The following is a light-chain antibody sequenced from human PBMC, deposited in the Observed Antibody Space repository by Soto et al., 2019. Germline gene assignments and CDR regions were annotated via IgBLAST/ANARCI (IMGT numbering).Light chain of an antibody. CDR3: QQSYSNPGT. CDR1: QSISRD. V-gene: IGKV1-39*01. J-gene: IGKJ1*01. Sequence: DIQMTQSPSSLSASLLDRVTITCRASQSISRDLNWYQQQPGKAPKLLIYAASSLQSGVPSRFSGGGSGTDFTLTISSLQREDFATYYCQQSYSNPGTFGQGTKVDIK. CDR2: AAS.